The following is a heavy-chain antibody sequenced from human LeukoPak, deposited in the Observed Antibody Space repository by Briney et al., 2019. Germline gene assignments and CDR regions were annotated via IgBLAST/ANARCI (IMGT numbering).Heavy chain of an antibody. V-gene: IGHV3-64*01. D-gene: IGHD3-9*01. CDR1: GFTFSSYA. J-gene: IGHJ4*02. Sequence: GSLRLSCAASGFTFSSYAMHWVRQAPGKGLEYVSAITSNGGNTYYAKSVKGRFTISRDNSKNTLYLQMGSLRAEDMAVYYCARATPTGYYDYWGQGTLVTVSS. CDR2: ITSNGGNT. CDR3: ARATPTGYYDY.